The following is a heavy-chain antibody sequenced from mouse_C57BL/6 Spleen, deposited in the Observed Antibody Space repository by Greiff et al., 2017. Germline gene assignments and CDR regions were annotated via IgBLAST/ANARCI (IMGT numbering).Heavy chain of an antibody. J-gene: IGHJ1*03. Sequence: QVHVKQPGAELVKPGASVKLSCKASGYTFTSYWMHWVKQRPGRGLEWIGRIDPNSGGTKYNEKFKSKATLTVDKPSSTAYMQLSSLTSEDSAVYYCARDYGSRSYWYFDVWGTGTTVTVSS. CDR2: IDPNSGGT. CDR3: ARDYGSRSYWYFDV. V-gene: IGHV1-72*01. CDR1: GYTFTSYW. D-gene: IGHD1-1*01.